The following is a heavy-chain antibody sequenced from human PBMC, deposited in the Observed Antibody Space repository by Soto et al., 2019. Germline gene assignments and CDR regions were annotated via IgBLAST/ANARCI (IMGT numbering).Heavy chain of an antibody. CDR2: IYYSGST. Sequence: PSETLSLTCTVSGGSISSGGYYWSWIRQHPGKGLEWIGYIYYSGSTYYNPSLKSRVTISVDTPKNQFSLKLSSVTAADTAVYYSARGELAYDFWSGRGYGMDVWGQGTTVTVS. D-gene: IGHD3-3*01. V-gene: IGHV4-31*03. J-gene: IGHJ6*02. CDR1: GGSISSGGYY. CDR3: ARGELAYDFWSGRGYGMDV.